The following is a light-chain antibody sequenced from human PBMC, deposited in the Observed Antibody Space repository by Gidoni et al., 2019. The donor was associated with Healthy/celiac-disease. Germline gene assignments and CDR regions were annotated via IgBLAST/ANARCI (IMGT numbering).Light chain of an antibody. CDR3: QQRSNWPPT. V-gene: IGKV3-11*01. CDR1: QSVSSY. Sequence: EIVLTQSPATRSVSPGESATLSCRASQSVSSYLAWYQQKPGQAPRLLIYDASNRATGIPARFSGSGSGTDSTLTISSLVPEDFAVYYCQQRSNWPPTFGQGTKVEIK. CDR2: DAS. J-gene: IGKJ1*01.